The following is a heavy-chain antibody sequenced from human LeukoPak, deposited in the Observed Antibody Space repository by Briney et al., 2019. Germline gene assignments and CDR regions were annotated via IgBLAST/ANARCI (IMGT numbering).Heavy chain of an antibody. CDR2: IYYSGST. CDR3: ARGRVAAAGPFDY. D-gene: IGHD6-13*01. Sequence: SETLSLTCTVSGGSISSSSYYWGWIRQPPGKGLEWIGSIYYSGSTNYNPSLKSRVTISVDTSKNQFSLKLSSVTAADTAVYYCARGRVAAAGPFDYWGQGTLVTVSS. V-gene: IGHV4-39*07. CDR1: GGSISSSSYY. J-gene: IGHJ4*02.